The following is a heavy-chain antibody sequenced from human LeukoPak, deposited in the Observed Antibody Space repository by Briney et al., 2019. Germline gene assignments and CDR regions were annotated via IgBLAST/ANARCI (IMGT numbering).Heavy chain of an antibody. D-gene: IGHD2-8*01. CDR3: ARDPLTKGWFDP. Sequence: PSETLSLTCTVSGGSISSSSYYWGWIRQPPGKGLEWIGSIYYSGSTYYNPSLKSRVTISVDTSKNQFSLKLSSVTAADTAVYYCARDPLTKGWFDPWGQGTLVTVSS. V-gene: IGHV4-39*07. CDR2: IYYSGST. CDR1: GGSISSSSYY. J-gene: IGHJ5*02.